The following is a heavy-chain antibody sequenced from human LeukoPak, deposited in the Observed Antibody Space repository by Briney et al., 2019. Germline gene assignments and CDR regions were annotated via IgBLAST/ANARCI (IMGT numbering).Heavy chain of an antibody. Sequence: SETLSLTCAVYGGSFSGYYWSWVRQPPGDGLEWIGEINHSGSTNYNPSLTSRVTISVDTSKNQFSLKLSSVTAADTAVYYCARRGYSYGLMAVGKYYFDYWGQGTLVTVSS. CDR2: INHSGST. D-gene: IGHD5-18*01. CDR1: GGSFSGYY. V-gene: IGHV4-34*01. J-gene: IGHJ4*02. CDR3: ARRGYSYGLMAVGKYYFDY.